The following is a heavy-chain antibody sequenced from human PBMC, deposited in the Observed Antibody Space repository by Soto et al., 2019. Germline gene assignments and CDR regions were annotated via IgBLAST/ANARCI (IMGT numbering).Heavy chain of an antibody. J-gene: IGHJ3*02. Sequence: GASVKVSCKASGYTFTSYAMHWVRQAPGQRLEWMGWINAGNGNTKYSQKFQGRVTITRDTSASTAYKELSSLSTEDKAVYYCARDQRGNYYGSGSYGSFAFDIWGQGTMVTVSS. CDR3: ARDQRGNYYGSGSYGSFAFDI. CDR1: GYTFTSYA. V-gene: IGHV1-3*01. CDR2: INAGNGNT. D-gene: IGHD3-10*01.